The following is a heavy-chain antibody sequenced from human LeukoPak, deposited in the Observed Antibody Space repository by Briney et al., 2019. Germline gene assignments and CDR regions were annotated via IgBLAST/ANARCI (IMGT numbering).Heavy chain of an antibody. J-gene: IGHJ6*02. CDR3: ARSIAARPGYYGMDV. Sequence: ASVKVSCKASGGTFSSYAISWVRQAPGQGLEWMGRIIPILGIANYAQKFQGRVTITADKSTSTAYMELSSLRSEDTAVYYCARSIAARPGYYGMDVWGQGTTVTVSS. D-gene: IGHD6-6*01. V-gene: IGHV1-69*04. CDR1: GGTFSSYA. CDR2: IIPILGIA.